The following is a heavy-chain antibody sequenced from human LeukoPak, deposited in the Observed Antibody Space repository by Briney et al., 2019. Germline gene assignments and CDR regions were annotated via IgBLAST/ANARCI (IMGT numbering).Heavy chain of an antibody. Sequence: GASVKVSCKASGYTFTNYGIRWVRQAPGQRLEWMGWISAYNGNTNYAQKLQGRVTMTTDTSTRTAYMELRSLRSDDTAVYYCARGYSSSSKVDYYYMDVWGKGTTVTVSS. V-gene: IGHV1-18*01. D-gene: IGHD6-6*01. CDR1: GYTFTNYG. CDR3: ARGYSSSSKVDYYYMDV. CDR2: ISAYNGNT. J-gene: IGHJ6*03.